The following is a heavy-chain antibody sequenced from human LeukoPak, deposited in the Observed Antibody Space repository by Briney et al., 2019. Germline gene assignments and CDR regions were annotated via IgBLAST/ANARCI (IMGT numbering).Heavy chain of an antibody. V-gene: IGHV3-11*03. J-gene: IGHJ4*02. CDR1: GFIFSDHY. CDR3: VRWAREADV. CDR2: ISGSSHDI. Sequence: GGSLRLSCVASGFIFSDHYMNWIRQTPGKGLEWLSYISGSSHDIKYADSVEGRFTVSRDNSKRSLYLEMNSLRVEDTAVYYCVRWAREADVWGQGAQVIVSS. D-gene: IGHD2-15*01.